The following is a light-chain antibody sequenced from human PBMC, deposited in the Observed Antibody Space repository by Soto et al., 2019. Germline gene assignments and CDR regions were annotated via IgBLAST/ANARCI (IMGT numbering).Light chain of an antibody. CDR2: GAS. CDR3: QQYNNWPEKT. CDR1: QSVSSN. J-gene: IGKJ1*01. V-gene: IGKV3-15*01. Sequence: EIVMTQSPATLSVSPGERATLSCRASQSVSSNLAWYQQKPGQAPRLLIYGASPRATGIPARFSGGGSGTEFTLTISSLQSEDFAVYYCQQYNNWPEKTFGQGTKVDIK.